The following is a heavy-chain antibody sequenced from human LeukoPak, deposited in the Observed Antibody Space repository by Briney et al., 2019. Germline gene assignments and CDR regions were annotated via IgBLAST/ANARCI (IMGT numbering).Heavy chain of an antibody. V-gene: IGHV1-2*02. CDR3: ARDSREYSSSWYISSTLPDY. CDR1: GYTFTGYY. CDR2: INPNSGGT. Sequence: GASVKVSCKASGYTFTGYYMHWVRQAPGQGLEWMGWINPNSGGTNYAQKFQGRVTMTRDTSTSTVYMELSSLRSEDTAVYYCARDSREYSSSWYISSTLPDYWGQGTLVTVSS. J-gene: IGHJ4*02. D-gene: IGHD6-13*01.